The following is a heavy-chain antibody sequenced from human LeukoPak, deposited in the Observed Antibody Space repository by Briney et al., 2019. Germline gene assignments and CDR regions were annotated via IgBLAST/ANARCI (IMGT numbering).Heavy chain of an antibody. D-gene: IGHD3-22*01. J-gene: IGHJ6*03. V-gene: IGHV3-33*06. Sequence: PGRSLRLSCAASGFTSSSYGMHWVRQAPGKGLEWVAVIWYDGSNKYYADSVKGRFTISRDNSKNTLYLQMNSLRAEDTAVYYCAKGGDYYDSSGSPKTPLYYYYYYMDVWGKGTTVTVSS. CDR1: GFTSSSYG. CDR3: AKGGDYYDSSGSPKTPLYYYYYYMDV. CDR2: IWYDGSNK.